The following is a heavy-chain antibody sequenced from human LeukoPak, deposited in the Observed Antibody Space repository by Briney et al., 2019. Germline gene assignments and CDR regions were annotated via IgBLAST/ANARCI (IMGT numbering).Heavy chain of an antibody. V-gene: IGHV3-21*01. CDR3: ARVDRFGESTHYFDD. D-gene: IGHD3-10*01. Sequence: GGSLRLSCAASGFTFSSYTMNWVRQAPGKGLEWVSSISTSSIYIYYTDSLKGRFTISRDNAKNSLYLQMNSLRAEDTAVYYCARVDRFGESTHYFDDWGQGTLVTVSS. J-gene: IGHJ4*02. CDR1: GFTFSSYT. CDR2: ISTSSIYI.